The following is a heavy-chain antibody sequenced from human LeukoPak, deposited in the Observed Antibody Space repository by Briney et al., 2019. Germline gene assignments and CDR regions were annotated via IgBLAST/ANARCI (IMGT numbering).Heavy chain of an antibody. V-gene: IGHV5-51*01. Sequence: GESLKISCETSGYSFTTYWIGWVRQRPGTGLEWVGAIYPDDSDTRYSPPFQGQVAISADRSIRTAYLKWNSLKASDTGMYYCARQRGASGTGNWFDPWGQRTMVTISS. CDR3: ARQRGASGTGNWFDP. CDR1: GYSFTTYW. J-gene: IGHJ5*02. CDR2: IYPDDSDT. D-gene: IGHD3-10*01.